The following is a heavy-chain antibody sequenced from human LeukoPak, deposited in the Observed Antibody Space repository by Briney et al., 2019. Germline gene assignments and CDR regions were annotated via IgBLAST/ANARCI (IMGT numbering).Heavy chain of an antibody. CDR1: GYTFTSYY. CDR3: ARDLYSWNAFDI. V-gene: IGHV1-46*01. J-gene: IGHJ3*02. CDR2: INPSGGST. Sequence: ASVKVSCKASGYTFTSYYMHWVRQAPGQGLEGMGIINPSGGSTSYAQKFQGRVTMTRDMSTSTVYMELSSLRSEDTAVYYCARDLYSWNAFDIWGQGTMVTVSS. D-gene: IGHD1-26*01.